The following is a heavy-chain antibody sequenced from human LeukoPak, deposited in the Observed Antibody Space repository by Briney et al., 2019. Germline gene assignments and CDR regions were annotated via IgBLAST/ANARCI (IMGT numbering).Heavy chain of an antibody. J-gene: IGHJ4*02. D-gene: IGHD3-16*01. Sequence: GGSLRLSCAASGFTFSSYGMHWVRQAPGKGLEWVAVIWYDGSNKYYADSVKGRFTISRDNSKNTLYLQMNSLRAEDTAVYYCARDDYVWGSSRSGYFDYWGQGTLVTVSS. CDR2: IWYDGSNK. CDR1: GFTFSSYG. CDR3: ARDDYVWGSSRSGYFDY. V-gene: IGHV3-33*01.